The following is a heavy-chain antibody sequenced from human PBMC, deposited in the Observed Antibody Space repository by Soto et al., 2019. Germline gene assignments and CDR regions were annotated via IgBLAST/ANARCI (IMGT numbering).Heavy chain of an antibody. CDR1: GGTFSRNS. V-gene: IGHV1-18*01. D-gene: IGHD3-22*01. J-gene: IGHJ5*02. CDR3: ARDDSSGPGRFDP. Sequence: ASVKVSCKASGGTFSRNSISWVRQAPGQGLEWMGWINAYSTYTDYAQNLQGRVTMTTDRSTSTAYMELRSLRSDDTAVYYCARDDSSGPGRFDPWGQGTLVTVSS. CDR2: INAYSTYT.